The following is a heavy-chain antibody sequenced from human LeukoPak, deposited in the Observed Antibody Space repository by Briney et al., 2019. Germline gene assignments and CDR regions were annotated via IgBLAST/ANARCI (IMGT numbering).Heavy chain of an antibody. CDR3: ARGIEYSSGPGGY. J-gene: IGHJ4*02. V-gene: IGHV1-69*04. Sequence: GASVKVSCKASGGTFSSYAISWVRQAPGQGLEWMGRIIPILGIANYAQKFQGRVTITADKSTSTAYMELSSLRSEDTAVYYCARGIEYSSGPGGYWGQGTLVTVSS. CDR2: IIPILGIA. D-gene: IGHD6-19*01. CDR1: GGTFSSYA.